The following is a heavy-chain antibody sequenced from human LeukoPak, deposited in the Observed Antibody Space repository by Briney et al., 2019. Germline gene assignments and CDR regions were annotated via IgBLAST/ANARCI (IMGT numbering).Heavy chain of an antibody. V-gene: IGHV3-30*02. CDR2: IRYDGSNK. CDR3: AKDLVAVDPDSSGWPLGTTDY. D-gene: IGHD6-19*01. Sequence: GGSLRLSCAASGFTFRSYGMHWVRQAPGKGLEGVAFIRYDGSNKYYADSVKGRFTLSRDNSKTTLYLQMNSRRAEDTAVYYCAKDLVAVDPDSSGWPLGTTDYWGQGTLVTVSS. CDR1: GFTFRSYG. J-gene: IGHJ4*02.